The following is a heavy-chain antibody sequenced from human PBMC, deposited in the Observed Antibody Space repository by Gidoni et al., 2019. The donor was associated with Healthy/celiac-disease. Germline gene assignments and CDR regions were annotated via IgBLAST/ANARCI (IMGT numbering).Heavy chain of an antibody. J-gene: IGHJ1*01. Sequence: EVQLVQSGAEVKKPGESLKISCKGSGYSFTSYWIGWVSQMPGKGLEWMGIIYPGDSATRYSPSFQCQVTSSADKSISTAYLQWSSLKASDTAMYYCARRGYCSGGSCYSDVYFQPWGQGTLVTVSS. D-gene: IGHD2-15*01. CDR1: GYSFTSYW. CDR2: IYPGDSAT. CDR3: ARRGYCSGGSCYSDVYFQP. V-gene: IGHV5-51*01.